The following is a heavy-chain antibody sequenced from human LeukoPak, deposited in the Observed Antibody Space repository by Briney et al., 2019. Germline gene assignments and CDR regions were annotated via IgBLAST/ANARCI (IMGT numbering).Heavy chain of an antibody. CDR2: IYSSGST. CDR1: GGSTSGHY. V-gene: IGHV4-4*07. D-gene: IGHD6-19*01. CDR3: ARGKEMTAVAGYYSFDY. Sequence: SDTLSLTCTVSGGSTSGHYWTWIRQPAGRGLECIGRIYSSGSTYYNPSLMSRVTISLDTSNNQFSLRVTSVTAADTAVYYCARGKEMTAVAGYYSFDYWGQGTLVSVSS. J-gene: IGHJ4*02.